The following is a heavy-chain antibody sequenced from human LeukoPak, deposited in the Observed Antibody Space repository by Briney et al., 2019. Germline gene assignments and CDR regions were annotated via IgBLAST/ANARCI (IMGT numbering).Heavy chain of an antibody. J-gene: IGHJ4*02. V-gene: IGHV3-21*01. Sequence: PGGSLRLSCAASGFTFSSYSMNWVRHAPGKGLEWVSSISSSSSYIYYADSVKGRFTISRDNAKNSLYLQMDSLRAEDTAVYYCARGGRSSSSWYGYWGQGTLVTVSS. D-gene: IGHD6-13*01. CDR2: ISSSSSYI. CDR1: GFTFSSYS. CDR3: ARGGRSSSSWYGY.